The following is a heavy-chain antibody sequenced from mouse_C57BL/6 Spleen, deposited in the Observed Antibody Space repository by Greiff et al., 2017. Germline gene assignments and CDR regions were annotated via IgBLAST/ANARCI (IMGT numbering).Heavy chain of an antibody. V-gene: IGHV5-17*01. J-gene: IGHJ1*03. D-gene: IGHD1-1*01. Sequence: EVNVVESGGGLVKPGGSLKLSCAASGFTFSDSGMHWVRQAPEKGLEWVAYISSGSSTIYYADTVKGRFTISRDNAKNTLFLQMTSLRSEDTAMYYCAREYYGSSYDWYFAVWGTGTTVTVSS. CDR1: GFTFSDSG. CDR3: AREYYGSSYDWYFAV. CDR2: ISSGSSTI.